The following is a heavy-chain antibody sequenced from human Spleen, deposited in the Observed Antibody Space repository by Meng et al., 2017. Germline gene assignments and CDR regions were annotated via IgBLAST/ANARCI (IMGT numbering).Heavy chain of an antibody. CDR3: AKVKVGATFDY. CDR1: GFTFTSYA. V-gene: IGHV3-23*01. CDR2: ISGSGDST. D-gene: IGHD1-26*01. Sequence: GESLKISCAASGFTFTSYAMTWVRQAPGKGLEWVSAISGSGDSTYYADSVKGRFTISRDSSKNTLYLQMNSLRAEDTAIYYCAKVKVGATFDYWGQGTLVTVS. J-gene: IGHJ4*02.